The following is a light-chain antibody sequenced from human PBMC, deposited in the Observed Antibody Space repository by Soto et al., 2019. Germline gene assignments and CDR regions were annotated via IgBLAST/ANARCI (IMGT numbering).Light chain of an antibody. CDR2: EVN. Sequence: QSVLTQPASVSGSPGQSITISCTGTSSDVGGYNYVSWYQQRPGKAPKLMIFEVNNRPSGVSNRFSGSRSGNTASLTISGLQAEDEADYYCTSYTSSSTLVFGGGTKLTVL. J-gene: IGLJ2*01. V-gene: IGLV2-14*01. CDR3: TSYTSSSTLV. CDR1: SSDVGGYNY.